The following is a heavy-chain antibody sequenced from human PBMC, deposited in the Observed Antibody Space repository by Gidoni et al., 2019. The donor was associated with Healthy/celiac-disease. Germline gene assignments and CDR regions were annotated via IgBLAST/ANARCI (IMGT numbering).Heavy chain of an antibody. CDR3: ARDNEGYCSSTSCYVPFSTHNWFDP. CDR1: GDSVSSNSAA. CDR2: TYYRSKWYN. J-gene: IGHJ5*02. Sequence: QVQLQQSGPGLVKPSQTLSLTCAISGDSVSSNSAAWNWIRQSPSRGLEWLGRTYYRSKWYNDYAVSVKSRITINPDTSKNQFSLQLNSVTPEDTAVYYCARDNEGYCSSTSCYVPFSTHNWFDPWGQGTLVTVSS. V-gene: IGHV6-1*01. D-gene: IGHD2-2*01.